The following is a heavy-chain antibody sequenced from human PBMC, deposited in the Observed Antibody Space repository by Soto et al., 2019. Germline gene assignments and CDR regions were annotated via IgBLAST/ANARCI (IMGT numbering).Heavy chain of an antibody. CDR2: INHSGST. Sequence: SQTLSLTCTVSGDSISAYSWSWIRQPPGTGLEWIGEINHSGSTDYNPSLKSRVTISVDTSKNQFSLKLTSVIAADTAVYYCARDKITGLFDYWGQGTLVTVSS. CDR3: ARDKITGLFDY. D-gene: IGHD2-8*02. J-gene: IGHJ4*02. V-gene: IGHV4-34*01. CDR1: GDSISAYS.